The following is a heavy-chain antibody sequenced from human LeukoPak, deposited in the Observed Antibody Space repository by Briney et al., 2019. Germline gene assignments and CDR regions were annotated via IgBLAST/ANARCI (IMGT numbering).Heavy chain of an antibody. Sequence: AGGSLRLSCAASGFTFSSYAMSWVRQAPGKGLEWVPVISGSGGSTYYADSVKGRFTISRDNSKNTLYLQMNSLRAEDTAVYYCAKDQGSGWYRVDFDYWGQGTLVTVSS. CDR2: ISGSGGST. CDR1: GFTFSSYA. V-gene: IGHV3-23*01. D-gene: IGHD6-19*01. CDR3: AKDQGSGWYRVDFDY. J-gene: IGHJ4*02.